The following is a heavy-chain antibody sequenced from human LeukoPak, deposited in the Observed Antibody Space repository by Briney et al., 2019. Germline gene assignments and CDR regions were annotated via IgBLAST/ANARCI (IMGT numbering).Heavy chain of an antibody. CDR3: ARITTTVTTVEY. CDR2: ITSSSSTI. D-gene: IGHD4-17*01. J-gene: IGHJ4*02. Sequence: PGGSLRLSCVASGFTFSTYSMNWVRQAPGKGLEWVAYITSSSSTIYYAASVKGRFTISRDNAKNSLYLQMNSLRAGDTAVYYCARITTTVTTVEYWGQGTLVTVSS. V-gene: IGHV3-48*04. CDR1: GFTFSTYS.